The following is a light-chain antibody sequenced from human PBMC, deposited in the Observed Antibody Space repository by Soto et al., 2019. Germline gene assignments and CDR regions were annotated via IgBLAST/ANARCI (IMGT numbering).Light chain of an antibody. Sequence: DIQMTQSPSTLSASIGDRVTITCRASQSISSWLAWYQQKPGKAPKLLIYKASSLESGVPSRFSGSGSGTEFTLTISSLQPDDFATHYCQQYHSYFMTFGQGTKVEIK. J-gene: IGKJ1*01. CDR2: KAS. CDR3: QQYHSYFMT. V-gene: IGKV1-5*03. CDR1: QSISSW.